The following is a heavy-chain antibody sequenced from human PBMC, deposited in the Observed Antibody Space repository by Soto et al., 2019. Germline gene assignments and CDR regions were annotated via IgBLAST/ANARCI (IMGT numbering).Heavy chain of an antibody. CDR2: IYAGTIT. CDR3: ARAPYNNSGTSFDY. CDR1: GITVSSYY. Sequence: GGSLRLSCAVSGITVSSYYMSWVRQAAGKGLEWVSVIYAGTITYYADSVKGRFTIYRDNSKNTLNLEMNSLRVEDTAVYYCARAPYNNSGTSFDYWGQGTMVTVSS. V-gene: IGHV3-53*01. J-gene: IGHJ4*02. D-gene: IGHD3-22*01.